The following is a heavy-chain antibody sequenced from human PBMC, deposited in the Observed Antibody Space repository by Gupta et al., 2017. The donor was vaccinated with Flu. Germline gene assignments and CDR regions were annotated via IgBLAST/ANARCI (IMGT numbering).Heavy chain of an antibody. CDR3: ARDPNGDYIGAFDF. D-gene: IGHD4-17*01. J-gene: IGHJ3*01. V-gene: IGHV3-23*01. CDR2: IRGSGGST. Sequence: QAPGKGLEWVSAIRGSGGSTYYADSVKCRFTISRDNSKNTLYLHMYSLRVEDTAVYYCARDPNGDYIGAFDFRGHGTMVTVSS.